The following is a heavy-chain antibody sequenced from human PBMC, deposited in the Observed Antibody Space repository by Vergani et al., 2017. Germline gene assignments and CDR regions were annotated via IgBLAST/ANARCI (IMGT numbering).Heavy chain of an antibody. J-gene: IGHJ4*02. CDR3: AREPPLTVFFDY. V-gene: IGHV1-46*03. D-gene: IGHD2-21*02. Sequence: QVQLVQSGAEVGKPGASVKISCKASGYTLTAYYIHWVRQAPEQGLEWVGVISPDGFSTFYAQKFQGRVTLTRDTSTSTVYVEVTSLRSDATAVYYCAREPPLTVFFDYWGQGTLVTVSS. CDR2: ISPDGFST. CDR1: GYTLTAYY.